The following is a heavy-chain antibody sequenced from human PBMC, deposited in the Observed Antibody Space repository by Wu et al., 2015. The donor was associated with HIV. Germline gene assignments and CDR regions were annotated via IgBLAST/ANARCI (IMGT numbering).Heavy chain of an antibody. V-gene: IGHV1-69*05. CDR2: IIPIFGTA. D-gene: IGHD3-22*01. CDR1: GGTFSSYA. J-gene: IGHJ2*01. Sequence: QVQLVQSGAEVKKPGSSVKVSCKASGGTFSSYAISWVRQAPGQGLEWMGGIIPIFGTANYAQKFQGRVTITTDESTSTAYMELSSLRSEDTAVYYCAARYYDSSGTYWYFDLWGLAPWSLSPQ. CDR3: AARYYDSSGTYWYFDL.